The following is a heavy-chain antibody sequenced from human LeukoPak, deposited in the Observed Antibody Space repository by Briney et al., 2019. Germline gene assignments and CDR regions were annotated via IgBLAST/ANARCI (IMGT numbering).Heavy chain of an antibody. V-gene: IGHV3-15*01. CDR2: IKSRADGGTI. J-gene: IGHJ4*02. Sequence: GGSLRLSCEAAGFTFSDAWMSWVRQPPGEGLEGVGRIKSRADGGTIDYAAPVQDRFTISRDDSRNTIYLHMNSLKTEDSGVYFCTTLRLAASDHWGQGTLVTVSS. CDR1: GFTFSDAW. D-gene: IGHD3-9*01. CDR3: TTLRLAASDH.